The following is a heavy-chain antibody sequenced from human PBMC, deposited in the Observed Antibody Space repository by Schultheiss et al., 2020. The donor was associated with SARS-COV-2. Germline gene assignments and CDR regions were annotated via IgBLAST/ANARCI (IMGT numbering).Heavy chain of an antibody. D-gene: IGHD6-19*01. CDR2: ISYDGSNK. CDR1: GFMFSSYA. CDR3: ARDLAVAGTARTVDY. V-gene: IGHV3-30-3*01. Sequence: GGSLRLSCAASGFMFSSYAMHWVRQAPGKGLEWVAVISYDGSNKYYADSVKGRFTISRDNSKNTLYLQMNSLRAEDTAVYYCARDLAVAGTARTVDYWGQGTLVTVSS. J-gene: IGHJ4*02.